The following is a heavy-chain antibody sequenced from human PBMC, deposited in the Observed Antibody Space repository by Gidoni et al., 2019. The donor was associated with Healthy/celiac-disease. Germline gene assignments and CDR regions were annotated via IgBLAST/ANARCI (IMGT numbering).Heavy chain of an antibody. CDR3: ARGGYCSGGSCYSVGMDV. Sequence: QVQLVESGGGVVQPGRSLRLSCAASGFTFSSYGRHWVRQAPGKGLEWVAVIWYDGSNKYYADSVKGRFTISRDNSKNTLYLQMNSLRAEDTAVYYCARGGYCSGGSCYSVGMDVWGQGTTVTVSS. V-gene: IGHV3-33*01. J-gene: IGHJ6*02. D-gene: IGHD2-15*01. CDR1: GFTFSSYG. CDR2: IWYDGSNK.